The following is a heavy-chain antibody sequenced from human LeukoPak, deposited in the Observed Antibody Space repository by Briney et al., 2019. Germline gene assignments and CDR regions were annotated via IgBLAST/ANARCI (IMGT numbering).Heavy chain of an antibody. CDR1: GFTFSSYA. J-gene: IGHJ6*03. CDR2: ISGSGGST. Sequence: GGSLRLSCAASGFTFSSYAMSWVRQAPGKGLEWVSAISGSGGSTYYADSVKGRFTISRDNSKYTLYLQMNSLRAEDTAVYYCAKAFSNYDFWSGYSASYYYYYMDVWGKGTTVTVSS. V-gene: IGHV3-23*01. D-gene: IGHD3-3*01. CDR3: AKAFSNYDFWSGYSASYYYYYMDV.